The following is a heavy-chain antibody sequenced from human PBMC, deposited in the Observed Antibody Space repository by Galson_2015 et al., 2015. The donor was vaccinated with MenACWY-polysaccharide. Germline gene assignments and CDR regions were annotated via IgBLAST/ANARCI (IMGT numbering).Heavy chain of an antibody. D-gene: IGHD4-17*01. V-gene: IGHV4-31*03. CDR1: GGSISSSGYH. CDR3: AGIPSTMTSFGWFGP. Sequence: PSETLSLTCNVSGGSISSSGYHWTWIRQHPRKGLEWIGYIFNRGGTKTNPSLESRVTVSADRSKNQLSLKLSSVTAADTAVYYCAGIPSTMTSFGWFGPWGQGTLVTVSS. J-gene: IGHJ5*02. CDR2: IFNRGGT.